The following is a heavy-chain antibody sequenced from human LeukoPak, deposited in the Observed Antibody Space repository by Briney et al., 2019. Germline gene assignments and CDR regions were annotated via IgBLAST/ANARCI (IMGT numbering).Heavy chain of an antibody. V-gene: IGHV3-23*01. J-gene: IGHJ4*02. CDR3: AKVIRGTKGNTFDY. D-gene: IGHD1-26*01. CDR2: ISGGGGTT. Sequence: PGGTLRLSCAASGFMFDTYGMSWVRQAPGKGLDWVSSISGGGGTTYYADSLKGRFTISRDNSKNTLYLQMNSLTAEDTAVYYCAKVIRGTKGNTFDYWGQGTLVTVSS. CDR1: GFMFDTYG.